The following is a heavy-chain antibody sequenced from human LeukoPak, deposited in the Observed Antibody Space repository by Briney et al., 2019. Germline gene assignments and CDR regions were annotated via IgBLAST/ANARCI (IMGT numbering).Heavy chain of an antibody. Sequence: ASVKVSCKASGYTFTSYGISWVRQAPGQGLEWVGWISAYNGNTNYAQKLQGRVTMTTDTSTSTAYMELRSLRSDDTAVYYCAASGVTIFGVVIFGHESTQFDYWGQGTLVTVSS. CDR2: ISAYNGNT. CDR3: AASGVTIFGVVIFGHESTQFDY. J-gene: IGHJ4*02. D-gene: IGHD3-3*01. V-gene: IGHV1-18*01. CDR1: GYTFTSYG.